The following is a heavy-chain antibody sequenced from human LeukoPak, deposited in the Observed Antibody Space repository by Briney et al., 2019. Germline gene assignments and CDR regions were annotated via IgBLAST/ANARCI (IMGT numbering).Heavy chain of an antibody. J-gene: IGHJ3*02. V-gene: IGHV4-4*07. CDR1: GGSISSYY. CDR2: MYTSGST. Sequence: SETLSLTCTVSGGSISSYYWSWIRQPAGKGLEWIGRMYTSGSTNYNPSLKSRVTMSVDTSKNQFSLKLSSVTAADTAVYYCARDPTRHSSGWYAGGYAFDIWGQGTMVTVSS. CDR3: ARDPTRHSSGWYAGGYAFDI. D-gene: IGHD6-19*01.